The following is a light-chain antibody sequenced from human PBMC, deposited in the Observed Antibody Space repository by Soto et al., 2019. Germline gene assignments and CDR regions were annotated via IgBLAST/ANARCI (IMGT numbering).Light chain of an antibody. CDR3: QQYYSTPSIT. CDR1: QSVLYSSNNKNH. CDR2: WAS. V-gene: IGKV4-1*01. Sequence: DIVMTQSPDSLAVSLGERATINCRSSQSVLYSSNNKNHLAWYQQKPGQPPKLLIYWASTRESGVPDRFSGSGSATAFTLTIISLQAEDVAVYYCQQYYSTPSITFGQGTRLEIK. J-gene: IGKJ5*01.